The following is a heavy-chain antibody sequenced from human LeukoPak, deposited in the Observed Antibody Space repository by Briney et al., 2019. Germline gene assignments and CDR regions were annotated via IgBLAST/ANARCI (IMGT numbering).Heavy chain of an antibody. CDR2: ITGSGGST. CDR1: GFTFSSYA. J-gene: IGHJ4*02. D-gene: IGHD1/OR15-1a*01. Sequence: GGSLRLSCAASGFTFSSYAMSWVRQAPGKGLEWVSAITGSGGSTYYADSVKGRFPIARDNSTNHLYLQMNSLSAEDTAVYYGAKEGSRTSYFDYWGQGTLVSVSS. V-gene: IGHV3-23*01. CDR3: AKEGSRTSYFDY.